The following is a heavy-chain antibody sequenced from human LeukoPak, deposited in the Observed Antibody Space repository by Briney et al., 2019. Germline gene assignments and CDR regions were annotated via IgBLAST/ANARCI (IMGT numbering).Heavy chain of an antibody. CDR3: ARVGVGLGLCFDY. Sequence: TGGSLRLSCAASGFTFSSYWMHWVRQAPGKGLVWVSRINSDGKTTNYADSEKGRFTISRDNAKNSLYLQMNSLRDEDTAVYYCARVGVGLGLCFDYWGQGNLVTVSS. J-gene: IGHJ4*02. CDR2: INSDGKTT. CDR1: GFTFSSYW. V-gene: IGHV3-74*01. D-gene: IGHD3-3*01.